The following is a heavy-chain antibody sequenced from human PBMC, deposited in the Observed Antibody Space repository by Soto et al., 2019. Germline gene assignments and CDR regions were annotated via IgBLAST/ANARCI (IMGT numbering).Heavy chain of an antibody. CDR2: IYYSGST. V-gene: IGHV4-39*01. CDR3: ARLSSGDHEILRFLEWLTPAHFDY. J-gene: IGHJ4*02. D-gene: IGHD3-3*01. CDR1: GGSISSSSYY. Sequence: SETLSLTCTVSGGSISSSSYYWGWIRQPPGKGLEWIGSIYYSGSTYYNPSLKSRVTISVDTSKNQFSLKLSSVTAADTAVYYCARLSSGDHEILRFLEWLTPAHFDYWGQGTLVTVSS.